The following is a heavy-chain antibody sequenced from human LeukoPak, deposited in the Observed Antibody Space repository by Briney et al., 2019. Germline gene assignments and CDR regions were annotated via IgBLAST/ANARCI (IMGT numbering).Heavy chain of an antibody. V-gene: IGHV3-23*01. CDR2: LSGSGGST. CDR3: AKDPNRYCGGDCYSDY. D-gene: IGHD2-21*01. Sequence: PGGSLRLSCAASGFTFSSYAMSWVRQAPGKGLEWVSALSGSGGSTYYADSVKGRFTISRDNSKNTLYLQMNSLRAEDTAIFYCAKDPNRYCGGDCYSDYWGQGTLVTVSS. J-gene: IGHJ4*02. CDR1: GFTFSSYA.